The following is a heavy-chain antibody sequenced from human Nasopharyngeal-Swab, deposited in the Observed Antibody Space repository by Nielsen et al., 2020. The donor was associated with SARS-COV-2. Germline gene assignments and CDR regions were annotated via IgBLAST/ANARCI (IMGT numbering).Heavy chain of an antibody. Sequence: GGSLRLSCAASGFTFDDYAMHWVRQAPGKGLEWVSAISGSGGSTYYADSVKGRFTISRDNSKNTLYLQMNSLRAEDAAVYYCANGIAARFSHYYMDVWGKGTTVTVSS. D-gene: IGHD6-6*01. CDR1: GFTFDDYA. V-gene: IGHV3-23*01. CDR3: ANGIAARFSHYYMDV. J-gene: IGHJ6*03. CDR2: ISGSGGST.